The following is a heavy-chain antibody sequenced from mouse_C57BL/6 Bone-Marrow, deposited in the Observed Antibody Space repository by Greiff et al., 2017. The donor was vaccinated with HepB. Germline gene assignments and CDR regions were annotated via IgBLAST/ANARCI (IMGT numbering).Heavy chain of an antibody. D-gene: IGHD2-5*01. Sequence: DVHLVESGGGLVQPGGSLKLSCAASGFTFSDYYMYWVRQTPEKRLEWVAYISNGGGSTYYPDTVKGRFTISRDNAKNTLYLQMSRLKSEDTAMYYCARRDSNFPWFAYWGQGTLVTVSA. CDR2: ISNGGGST. CDR1: GFTFSDYY. V-gene: IGHV5-12*01. J-gene: IGHJ3*01. CDR3: ARRDSNFPWFAY.